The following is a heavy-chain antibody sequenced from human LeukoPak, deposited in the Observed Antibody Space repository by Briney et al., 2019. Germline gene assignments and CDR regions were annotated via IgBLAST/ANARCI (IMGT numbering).Heavy chain of an antibody. CDR3: ARKSPYCNGGSCYPSNFDL. CDR2: IYTSGST. J-gene: IGHJ4*02. Sequence: PSETLSLTCTVSGGSISSYYWSWIRQPAGKGLEWIGRIYTSGSTNYNPSLKSRVTILVDTSKKQFTLKLRSVTAADTAVYFCARKSPYCNGGSCYPSNFDLWGQGTLVTVSS. D-gene: IGHD2-15*01. V-gene: IGHV4-4*07. CDR1: GGSISSYY.